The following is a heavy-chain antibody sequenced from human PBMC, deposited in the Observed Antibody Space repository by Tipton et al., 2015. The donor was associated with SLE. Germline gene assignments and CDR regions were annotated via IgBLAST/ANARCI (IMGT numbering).Heavy chain of an antibody. V-gene: IGHV4-59*01. D-gene: IGHD3-10*01. Sequence: TLSLTCTVSGGSISSYYWSWIRQPPGKGQEWIGYIYYSGSTNYNPSLKSRVTISVDTSKNQFSLKLSSVTAADTAVYYCARDYYGSGFDAFDIWGQGTMVTVSS. J-gene: IGHJ3*02. CDR3: ARDYYGSGFDAFDI. CDR2: IYYSGST. CDR1: GGSISSYY.